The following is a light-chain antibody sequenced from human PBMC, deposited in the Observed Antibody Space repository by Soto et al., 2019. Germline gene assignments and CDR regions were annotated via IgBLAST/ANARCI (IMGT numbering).Light chain of an antibody. Sequence: IVMTQSPATLSVSPGERATLSCRASQSINSNLAWYQQKPGQAPRLLMFRASIRATGFPARFSGSGSGTEFNITISSLQSEDSAIYYCRQYNNWPRATFGGGTKVEIK. J-gene: IGKJ4*01. CDR2: RAS. V-gene: IGKV3-15*01. CDR1: QSINSN. CDR3: RQYNNWPRAT.